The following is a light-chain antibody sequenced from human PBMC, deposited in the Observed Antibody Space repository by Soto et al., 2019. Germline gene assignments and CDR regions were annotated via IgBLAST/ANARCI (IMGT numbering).Light chain of an antibody. J-gene: IGKJ1*01. CDR2: KAS. CDR1: QSISSW. CDR3: QQYNSYLRT. V-gene: IGKV1-5*03. Sequence: DIQMTQSPSTLSASVGDRVTITCRASQSISSWLAWYQQKPGKAPKLLIYKASSLESGVPSRFSGSGSGTEFTLTISSRQPDDFATYYCQQYNSYLRTFGQGTKVEIK.